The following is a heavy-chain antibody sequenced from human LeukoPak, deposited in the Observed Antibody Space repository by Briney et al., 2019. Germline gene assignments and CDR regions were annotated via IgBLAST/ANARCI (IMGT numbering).Heavy chain of an antibody. CDR1: GGSISSYY. V-gene: IGHV4-59*01. CDR3: ASHMYSSSPFFDY. J-gene: IGHJ4*02. D-gene: IGHD6-6*01. CDR2: IYYSGST. Sequence: PSETLSLTRTVSGGSISSYYWSWIRQPPGKGLEWIGYIYYSGSTNYNPSLKSRVTISVDTSKNQFSLKLSSVTAADTAVYYCASHMYSSSPFFDYWGQGTLVTVSS.